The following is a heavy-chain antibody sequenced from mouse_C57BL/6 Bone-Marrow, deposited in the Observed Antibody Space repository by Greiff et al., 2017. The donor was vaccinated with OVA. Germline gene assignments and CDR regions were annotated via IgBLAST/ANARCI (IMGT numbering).Heavy chain of an antibody. V-gene: IGHV6-3*01. CDR3: TDYYGSSHWYFDV. CDR1: GFTFSNYW. J-gene: IGHJ1*03. CDR2: IRLKSDNYAT. D-gene: IGHD1-1*01. Sequence: VQLKESGGGLVQPGGSMKLSCVASGFTFSNYWMNWVRQSPEKGLEWVAQIRLKSDNYATHYAESVKGRFTISRDDSKSSVYLQMNNLRAEDTGIYYFTDYYGSSHWYFDVWGTGTTVTVSS.